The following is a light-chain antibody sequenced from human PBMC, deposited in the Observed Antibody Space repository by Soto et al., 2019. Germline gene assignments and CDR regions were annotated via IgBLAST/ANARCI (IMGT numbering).Light chain of an antibody. CDR2: DVN. V-gene: IGLV2-14*03. CDR3: SSYTSSSTHV. Sequence: QSPLTQPASVSGSPGQSITISCTGTSSDIGSFTFVSWYQQHPGKVPKLMIFDVNRRPSGVSDRFSGSKSGNTASLTISGLQAEDEGDYYCSSYTSSSTHVFGSGTKLTVL. J-gene: IGLJ1*01. CDR1: SSDIGSFTF.